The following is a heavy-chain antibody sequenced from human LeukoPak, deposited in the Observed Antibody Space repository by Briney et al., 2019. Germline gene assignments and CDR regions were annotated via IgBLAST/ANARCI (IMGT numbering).Heavy chain of an antibody. J-gene: IGHJ4*02. D-gene: IGHD3-10*01. Sequence: PGGSMRLSCAASGFTFSSYAMSWVRQAPGKGLEWVSAISGSGANRYYADSVKGRFTISRDNSKNTLYLQMNSLRAEDTAVYYCAKYNYYGSGSYYNDFDYWGQGTLFTVSS. V-gene: IGHV3-23*01. CDR1: GFTFSSYA. CDR3: AKYNYYGSGSYYNDFDY. CDR2: ISGSGANR.